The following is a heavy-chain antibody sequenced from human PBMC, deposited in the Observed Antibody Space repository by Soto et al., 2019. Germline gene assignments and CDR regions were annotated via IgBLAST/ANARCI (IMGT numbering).Heavy chain of an antibody. J-gene: IGHJ1*01. D-gene: IGHD3-22*01. CDR1: GYTFTSYY. CDR2: IHPSGADT. CDR3: TREGFDSDSSGYYSPEYFQH. Sequence: ASVKVSCKASGYTFTSYYMHWVRQAPGQGLEWMGIIHPSGADTTYAQKFQGRVTMTRDTSTSTFYMELNSLRSEDTAVYYCTREGFDSDSSGYYSPEYFQHWGQGTLVTVSS. V-gene: IGHV1-46*01.